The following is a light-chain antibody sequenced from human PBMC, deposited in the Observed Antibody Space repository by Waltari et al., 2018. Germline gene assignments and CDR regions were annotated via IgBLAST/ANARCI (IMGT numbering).Light chain of an antibody. CDR3: QQRSNFS. Sequence: EIVLTQSPATLSLSPGERATLSCRASQSVSSLLAWYQQKPCQAPRLLIYDASNRANGIPARFSGSGSGTDFTLTISSLEPEDFAVYYCQQRSNFSFGGGTKVEIK. CDR2: DAS. J-gene: IGKJ4*01. CDR1: QSVSSL. V-gene: IGKV3-11*01.